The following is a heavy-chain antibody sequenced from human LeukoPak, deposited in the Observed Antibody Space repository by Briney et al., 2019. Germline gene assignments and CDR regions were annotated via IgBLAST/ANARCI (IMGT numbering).Heavy chain of an antibody. Sequence: GGSLRLSCAASGFTFSSCAMSWVRQAPGKGLEWVSAISGSGGSTYYADSVKGRFTISRDNSKNTLYLQMNSLRAEDTAVYYCAKVGDYYDSSDKSFDYWGQGTLVTVSS. D-gene: IGHD3-22*01. CDR2: ISGSGGST. CDR3: AKVGDYYDSSDKSFDY. V-gene: IGHV3-23*01. J-gene: IGHJ4*02. CDR1: GFTFSSCA.